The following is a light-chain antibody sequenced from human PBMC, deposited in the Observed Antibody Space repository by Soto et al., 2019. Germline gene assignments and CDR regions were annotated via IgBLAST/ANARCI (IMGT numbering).Light chain of an antibody. CDR1: SSDVDTHNY. J-gene: IGLJ2*01. CDR2: EVI. CDR3: SSYTSRSTLV. V-gene: IGLV2-14*01. Sequence: QSALTQPASVSGSPGQSITISCTATSSDVDTHNYVSWYQQYPGKATKLMIYEVINRPSGVSNRFSGSKSGNTASLIISGLQAEDEADYYCSSYTSRSTLVFGGGTKLTVL.